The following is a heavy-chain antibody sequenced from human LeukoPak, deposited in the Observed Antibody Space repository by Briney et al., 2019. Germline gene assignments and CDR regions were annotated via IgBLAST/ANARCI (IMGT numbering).Heavy chain of an antibody. Sequence: PSQTLSLTCTVSGGSISSGGYYWSWIRQHPGKGLEWIGYIYYSGSTYCNPSLKSRVTISVDTSKNQFSLKLSSVTAADTAVYYCAVSPLDYYYYYMDVWGKGTTVTVSS. CDR3: AVSPLDYYYYYMDV. J-gene: IGHJ6*03. CDR2: IYYSGST. CDR1: GGSISSGGYY. V-gene: IGHV4-31*03. D-gene: IGHD3-16*01.